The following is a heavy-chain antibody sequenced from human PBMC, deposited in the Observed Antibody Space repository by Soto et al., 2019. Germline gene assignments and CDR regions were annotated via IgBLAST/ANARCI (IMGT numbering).Heavy chain of an antibody. Sequence: RASVKVSCKASGGTFSSYAISWVRQAPGQGLEWMGGIIPIFGTANYAQKFQGRVTITADESTSTAYMELSSLRSEDTAVYYCATTLRIRGPGYYFDYWGQGTLVTVSS. CDR3: ATTLRIRGPGYYFDY. CDR2: IIPIFGTA. J-gene: IGHJ4*02. V-gene: IGHV1-69*13. D-gene: IGHD6-25*01. CDR1: GGTFSSYA.